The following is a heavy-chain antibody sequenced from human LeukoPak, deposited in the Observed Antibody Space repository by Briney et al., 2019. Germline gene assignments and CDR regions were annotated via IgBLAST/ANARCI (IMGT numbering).Heavy chain of an antibody. CDR3: AKDLGAYCSSTSCYPDY. CDR2: ISGSGGST. Sequence: GGSLRLSCAASGFTFSSYAMSWVRQAPGKGLEWVSAISGSGGSTYYADSVKGRFTISSDNSKNTLYLQMNSLRAEDTAVYYCAKDLGAYCSSTSCYPDYWGQGTLVTVSS. CDR1: GFTFSSYA. D-gene: IGHD2-2*01. J-gene: IGHJ4*02. V-gene: IGHV3-23*01.